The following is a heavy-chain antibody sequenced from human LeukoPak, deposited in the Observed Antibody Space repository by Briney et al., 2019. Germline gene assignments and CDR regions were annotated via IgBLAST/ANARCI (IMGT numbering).Heavy chain of an antibody. J-gene: IGHJ4*02. Sequence: RPSGTLSLTCAVSGGSISSSNWWSWIRQPPGKGLEWIGEIYHSGSTNYNPSLKSRVTISVDKSKTQFSLKLSSVTAADTAVYYCARSKDILTGYCFDYWGQGTLVTVSS. V-gene: IGHV4-4*02. CDR3: ARSKDILTGYCFDY. D-gene: IGHD3-9*01. CDR1: GGSISSSNW. CDR2: IYHSGST.